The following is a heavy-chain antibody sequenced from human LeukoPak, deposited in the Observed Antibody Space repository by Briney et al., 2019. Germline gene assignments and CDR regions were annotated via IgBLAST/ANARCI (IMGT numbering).Heavy chain of an antibody. J-gene: IGHJ4*02. V-gene: IGHV3-21*01. Sequence: GGSLRLSCAASGFTFSSYSMNRVRQAPGKGLEWVSSISSSSSYIYYADSVKGRFTISRDNAKNSLYLQMNSLRAEDTAVYYCAKEGGWLQLGYFDYWGQGTLVTVSS. CDR2: ISSSSSYI. CDR1: GFTFSSYS. CDR3: AKEGGWLQLGYFDY. D-gene: IGHD5-24*01.